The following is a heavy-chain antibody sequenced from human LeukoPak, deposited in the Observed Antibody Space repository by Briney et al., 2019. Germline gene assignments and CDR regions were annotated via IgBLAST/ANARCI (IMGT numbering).Heavy chain of an antibody. CDR3: ARDGAAYYDSSGYSG. Sequence: SETLSLTCAVYGGSFSGYYWSWIRQPPGKGLEWIGEINHSGSTNYNPSLKSRVTISVDTSKSQFSLRLSSVTAADTAVYYCARDGAAYYDSSGYSGWGQGTLVTVSS. V-gene: IGHV4-34*01. D-gene: IGHD3-22*01. CDR1: GGSFSGYY. CDR2: INHSGST. J-gene: IGHJ4*02.